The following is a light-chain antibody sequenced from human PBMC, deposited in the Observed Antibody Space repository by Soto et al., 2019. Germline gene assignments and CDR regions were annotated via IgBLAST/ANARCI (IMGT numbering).Light chain of an antibody. Sequence: QSALTQPASVSGSPGQSITISCTGSSTDVGYYNYVAWYQHHPGKAPKLMIYEVSNRPSGVSNRFSGSKSGNTASLAISGLQAEDEADYHCSSYTTSSTQVFGGGTKLTV. CDR1: STDVGYYNY. V-gene: IGLV2-14*01. CDR3: SSYTTSSTQV. J-gene: IGLJ3*02. CDR2: EVS.